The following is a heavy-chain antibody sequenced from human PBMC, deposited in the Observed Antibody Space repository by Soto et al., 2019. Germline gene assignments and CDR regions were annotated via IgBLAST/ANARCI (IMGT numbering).Heavy chain of an antibody. CDR3: ARVDAIAVAGTDAFDI. Sequence: PSQTLSLTCSISGDSVSSNSAAWNWIRKSPSRGLEWLGRTYYRAKWYNDYALSVKSRITIIPDTSKNQFSLQLNSVTPEDTAVYYCARVDAIAVAGTDAFDIWGQGTMVTVSS. J-gene: IGHJ3*02. CDR1: GDSVSSNSAA. V-gene: IGHV6-1*01. CDR2: TYYRAKWYN. D-gene: IGHD6-19*01.